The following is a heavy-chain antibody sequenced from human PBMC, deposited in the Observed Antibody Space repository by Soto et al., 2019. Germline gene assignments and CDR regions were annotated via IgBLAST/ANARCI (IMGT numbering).Heavy chain of an antibody. CDR2: IIPIFGTA. Sequence: SVKVSCKASGGTFSSYAISWVRQAPGQGLEWMGGIIPIFGTANYAQKFQGRVTITADESTSTAYMELSSLRSEDTAVYYCARAYDILTGYLEIDYWGQGTLVTVSS. CDR1: GGTFSSYA. V-gene: IGHV1-69*13. J-gene: IGHJ4*02. CDR3: ARAYDILTGYLEIDY. D-gene: IGHD3-9*01.